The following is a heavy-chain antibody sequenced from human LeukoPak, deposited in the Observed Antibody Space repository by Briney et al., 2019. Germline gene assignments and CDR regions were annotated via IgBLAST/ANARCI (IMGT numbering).Heavy chain of an antibody. Sequence: SETLSLTCAVYGGSFSGYYWSWIRQPPGKGLEWIGEINHSGSTNYNPSLKSRVTISVDTSKNQFSLKLSSVTAADTAVYYCARLGGSDYVWGSYRKPRDYWGQGTLVTVSS. CDR1: GGSFSGYY. CDR3: ARLGGSDYVWGSYRKPRDY. CDR2: INHSGST. J-gene: IGHJ4*02. V-gene: IGHV4-34*01. D-gene: IGHD3-16*02.